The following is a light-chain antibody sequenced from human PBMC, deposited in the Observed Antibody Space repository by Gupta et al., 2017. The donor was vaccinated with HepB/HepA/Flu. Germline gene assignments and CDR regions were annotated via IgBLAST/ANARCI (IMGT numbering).Light chain of an antibody. CDR1: QSVSSSY. CDR3: QQYGSSLLT. Sequence: EIVLTQSPGTLSLSPGERATLSCRASQSVSSSYLAWYQQKPGQAPRLLISDASSRATGIPDRFSGSGSGTDFTLTISRLEPEDFAVYYCQQYGSSLLTFGPGTKVDIK. CDR2: DAS. V-gene: IGKV3-20*01. J-gene: IGKJ3*01.